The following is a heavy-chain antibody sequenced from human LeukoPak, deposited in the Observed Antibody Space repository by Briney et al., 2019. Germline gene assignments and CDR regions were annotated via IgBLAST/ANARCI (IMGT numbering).Heavy chain of an antibody. CDR1: GGSISSSTYY. V-gene: IGHV4-39*01. Sequence: PSETLSLTCTVSGGSISSSTYYWGWIRQPPGKGLEWIGCINYSGSTFQNPSLQSRVTISVDTSKNQFSLKLSSVTAADTAVYYCARSRGVVVTTFAEYFQYWGQGTLVTVSS. CDR3: ARSRGVVVTTFAEYFQY. CDR2: INYSGST. D-gene: IGHD2-21*02. J-gene: IGHJ1*01.